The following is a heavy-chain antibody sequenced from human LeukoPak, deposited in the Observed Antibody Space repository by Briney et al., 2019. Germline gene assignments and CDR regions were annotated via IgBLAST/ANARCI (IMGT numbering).Heavy chain of an antibody. J-gene: IGHJ4*02. CDR2: ISGSGGST. CDR1: GFTFSSYA. CDR3: AKDRDIVLMVYARAFDY. D-gene: IGHD2-8*01. Sequence: GGSLRLSCAASGFTFSSYAMSWVRQAPGKGLEWVSAISGSGGSTYYADSVKGRFTISRDNSKNTLYLQMNSLRAEDTAVYYCAKDRDIVLMVYARAFDYWGQGTLVTVSS. V-gene: IGHV3-23*01.